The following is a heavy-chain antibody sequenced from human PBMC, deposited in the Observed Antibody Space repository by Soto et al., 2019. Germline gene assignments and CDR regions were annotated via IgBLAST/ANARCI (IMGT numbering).Heavy chain of an antibody. D-gene: IGHD3-10*01. Sequence: SETLSLTCTVSGGSMNRADYYWSWIRQPPGKGLEWLGYIYYNGATYYNPSLDSRLTISVDTSKNQFSLKLRSVTAADTAVYFCARDGGRGYYGSGTYYDFWGQGTLVTV. CDR2: IYYNGAT. CDR1: GGSMNRADYY. J-gene: IGHJ4*02. V-gene: IGHV4-30-4*01. CDR3: ARDGGRGYYGSGTYYDF.